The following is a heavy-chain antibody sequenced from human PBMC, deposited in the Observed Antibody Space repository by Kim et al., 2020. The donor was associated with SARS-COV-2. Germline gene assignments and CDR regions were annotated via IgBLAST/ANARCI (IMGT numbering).Heavy chain of an antibody. CDR2: IDPGNGNT. V-gene: IGHV1-3*01. Sequence: ASVKVSCKASGYTFTNHDMHWARQAPGQGLEWMGWIDPGNGNTEYAQKFQGRVTITRDTSVSTAYMELSSLRSEDTALYYCARDQVTSIWDGAFWGQGT. CDR1: GYTFTNHD. J-gene: IGHJ4*02. D-gene: IGHD3-10*01. CDR3: ARDQVTSIWDGAF.